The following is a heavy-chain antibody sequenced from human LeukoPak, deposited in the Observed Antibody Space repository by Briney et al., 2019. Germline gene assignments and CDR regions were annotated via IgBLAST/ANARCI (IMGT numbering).Heavy chain of an antibody. CDR3: ARGKGRGSHIDY. CDR2: MYYGGST. V-gene: IGHV4-39*07. CDR1: GGSIRSSNYY. J-gene: IGHJ4*02. D-gene: IGHD1-26*01. Sequence: SETLSLTSTLSGGSIRSSNYYCGWIRQPPGKGLEWIGTMYYGGSTYSNPSLKGRVTISVDTSKNQCSLKLRSVTAAHTAVYYCARGKGRGSHIDYWGQGNLVTVSS.